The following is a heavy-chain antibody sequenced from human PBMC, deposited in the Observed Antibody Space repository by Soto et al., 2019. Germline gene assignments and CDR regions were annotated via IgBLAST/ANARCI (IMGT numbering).Heavy chain of an antibody. CDR3: ARDRVAGPYYYGMDV. CDR2: IYYSGST. D-gene: IGHD6-19*01. Sequence: SETLSLTCTVSGGSISSYYWSWIRQPPGKGLEWIGYIYYSGSTNYNPSLKSRVTISVDTSKNQFSLKLSSVTAADTAVYYCARDRVAGPYYYGMDVWGQGTTVTVSS. V-gene: IGHV4-59*12. J-gene: IGHJ6*02. CDR1: GGSISSYY.